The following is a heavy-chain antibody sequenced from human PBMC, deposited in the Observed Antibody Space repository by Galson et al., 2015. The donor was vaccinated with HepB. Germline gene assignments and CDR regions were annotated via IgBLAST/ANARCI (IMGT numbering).Heavy chain of an antibody. CDR1: GFTFSDHA. CDR2: VSFGGNNI. J-gene: IGHJ4*02. V-gene: IGHV3-30*04. CDR3: AKDGGSGLRYLEWVVSGNYSDH. Sequence: SLRLSCAASGFTFSDHAMHWVRQAPGKGLEWVAVVSFGGNNIYYADSVKGRFTVSRENSKNMLYLQMNSLRLEDTAIYYCAKDGGSGLRYLEWVVSGNYSDHWGQGSLVTVSS. D-gene: IGHD3-3*01.